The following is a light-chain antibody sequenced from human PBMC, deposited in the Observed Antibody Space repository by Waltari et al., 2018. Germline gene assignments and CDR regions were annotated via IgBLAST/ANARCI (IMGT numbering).Light chain of an antibody. CDR2: EVS. V-gene: IGLV2-23*02. CDR3: CSYAGSSTLV. J-gene: IGLJ3*02. CDR1: SSDVGSYNL. Sequence: QSALTPPASVSGSPGQSITISCTGTSSDVGSYNLVSWYQKHPGKAPKLMIYEVSKLPSGVSNRFSGSKSGNTASLTISGLQAEDEADYYCCSYAGSSTLVFGGGTKLTVL.